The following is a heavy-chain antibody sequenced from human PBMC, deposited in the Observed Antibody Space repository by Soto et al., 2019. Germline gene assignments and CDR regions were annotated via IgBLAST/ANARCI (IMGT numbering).Heavy chain of an antibody. J-gene: IGHJ4*02. CDR1: GGSINNHY. CDR2: IYYTGST. V-gene: IGHV4-59*11. D-gene: IGHD7-27*01. CDR3: ARSNWYSEY. Sequence: QVQLQESGPGLVKASETLSLTCTVSGGSINNHYWSWIRQPPGKGLEWIGYIYYTGSTNYNPSLKSRVTISVVTSKNQFSLNLTSLTAADTAIYYCARSNWYSEYWGQGTLVTVSS.